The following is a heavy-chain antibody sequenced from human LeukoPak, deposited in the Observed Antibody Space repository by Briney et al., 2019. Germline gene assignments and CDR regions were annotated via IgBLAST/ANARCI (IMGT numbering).Heavy chain of an antibody. V-gene: IGHV1-3*01. CDR3: ARVESYYYGMDV. D-gene: IGHD5-24*01. CDR2: INAGNGNT. Sequence: ASVKVSCKASGYTFTSYAMHWVRQAPGRRLEWMGWINAGNGNTKYSQKFQGRVTITRDTSASTAYMELSSLRSEDTAVYYCARVESYYYGMDVWGKGTTVTVSS. J-gene: IGHJ6*04. CDR1: GYTFTSYA.